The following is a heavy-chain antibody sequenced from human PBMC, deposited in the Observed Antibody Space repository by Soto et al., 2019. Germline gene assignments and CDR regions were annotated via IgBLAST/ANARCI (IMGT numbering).Heavy chain of an antibody. CDR3: ATYTTGWFFSVY. V-gene: IGHV3-15*01. Sequence: TGGSLRLSCAASGFSFTNAWMSWVRQAPGKGLEWVGRIKSNTDGATTDYAAPVKGRFTISRDDSKNTLFLQMNSLKTEDTAVYFCATYTTGWFFSVYWGQGTLVTVSS. CDR1: GFSFTNAW. D-gene: IGHD6-19*01. CDR2: IKSNTDGATT. J-gene: IGHJ4*02.